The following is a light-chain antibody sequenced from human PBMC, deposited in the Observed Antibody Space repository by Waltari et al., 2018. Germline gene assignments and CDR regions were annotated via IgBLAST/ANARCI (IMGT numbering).Light chain of an antibody. V-gene: IGKV3-11*01. CDR3: QQRSNWYT. Sequence: EIVLTQSPATLSLSPGERATLSCRASQSVSSYLAWYQQKPGQAPRLLIYGASNRATGIPARFSGSGSGTDFTLTISSLEPEDFAVYYCQQRSNWYTFGQGTKLE. CDR2: GAS. J-gene: IGKJ2*01. CDR1: QSVSSY.